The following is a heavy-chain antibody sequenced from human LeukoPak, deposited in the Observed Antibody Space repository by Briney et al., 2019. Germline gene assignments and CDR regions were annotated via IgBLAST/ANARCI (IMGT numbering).Heavy chain of an antibody. CDR3: ARDRGYSTFDY. J-gene: IGHJ4*02. D-gene: IGHD4-23*01. CDR2: ISTSGGSS. V-gene: IGHV3-23*01. CDR1: GFTFGSYA. Sequence: GSLRLSCAASGFTFGSYAMSWVRQAPGKGLEWVSGISTSGGSSSYADSVKGRFTISRDNPRNTLYMEMNSLRVDDTAVYYCARDRGYSTFDYWGQGTLVTVSS.